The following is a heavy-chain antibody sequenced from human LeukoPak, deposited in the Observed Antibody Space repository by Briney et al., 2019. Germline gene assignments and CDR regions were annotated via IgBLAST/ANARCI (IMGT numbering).Heavy chain of an antibody. CDR1: GGSISSSSYY. J-gene: IGHJ5*02. Sequence: TSSETLSPTCTVSGGSISSSSYYWGWIRQPPGKGLEWIGSIYYSGSTYYNPSLKSRVTISVDTSKNQFSLKLSSVTAADTAVYYCARVSIVVVMRYNWFDPWGQGTLVTVSS. CDR2: IYYSGST. CDR3: ARVSIVVVMRYNWFDP. D-gene: IGHD3-22*01. V-gene: IGHV4-39*07.